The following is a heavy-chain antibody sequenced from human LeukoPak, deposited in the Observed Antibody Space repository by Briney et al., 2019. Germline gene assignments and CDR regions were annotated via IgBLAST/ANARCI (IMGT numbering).Heavy chain of an antibody. J-gene: IGHJ4*02. CDR2: ISGSGGTT. V-gene: IGHV3-23*01. D-gene: IGHD2-15*01. CDR1: GFTLSSYG. CDR3: AKPHTPFCSSGTCYLFDY. Sequence: GGSLRLSCAASGFTLSSYGMSWVRQAPGKGLEWVSTISGSGGTTYYADSVKGRLTISRDNSNNTLFLQMHSLRAEDTAVYYCAKPHTPFCSSGTCYLFDYWGQGTLVTVSS.